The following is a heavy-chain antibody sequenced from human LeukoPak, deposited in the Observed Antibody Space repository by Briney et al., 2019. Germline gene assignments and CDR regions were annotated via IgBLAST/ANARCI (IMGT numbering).Heavy chain of an antibody. J-gene: IGHJ4*02. CDR2: FRGNGDST. D-gene: IGHD3-10*01. CDR3: AKGLLLSGYDGSGSYLDY. Sequence: PGGSLILSCAASVFTFTNYGMSWVHQAPGKRLEWVSAFRGNGDSTYYAASEEGRFTISRDNYQNTLSQQMNSLRADDTAVYYGAKGLLLSGYDGSGSYLDYWGQGTLVTVSS. V-gene: IGHV3-23*01. CDR1: VFTFTNYG.